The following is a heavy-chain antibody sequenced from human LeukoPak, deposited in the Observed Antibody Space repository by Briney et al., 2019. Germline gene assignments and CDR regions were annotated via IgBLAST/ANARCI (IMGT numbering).Heavy chain of an antibody. CDR3: SRAAAGAEIDY. CDR2: INPNSGGT. V-gene: IGHV1-2*02. Sequence: ASVKVSCKASGYTFTGYYMHWVRQAPGQGLEWMGWINPNSGGTIYAQKFQGRVTMTRDTSISTAYMELSRLTSDDAAVYYCSRAAAGAEIDYWGQGTLVTVSS. J-gene: IGHJ4*02. CDR1: GYTFTGYY. D-gene: IGHD6-13*01.